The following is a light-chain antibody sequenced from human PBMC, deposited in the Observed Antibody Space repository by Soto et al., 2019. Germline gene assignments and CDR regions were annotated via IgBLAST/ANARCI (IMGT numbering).Light chain of an antibody. J-gene: IGKJ1*01. Sequence: EIVLTQSPGTLSLSPGERATLSCRVSQSVSSSYLAWYQQKPGQAPRLLIYGASSRDTGIPDRFSGSGSGTDFTLTISRLEPEDFAVYYCQQYGSSPETFGQGTKVDIK. V-gene: IGKV3-20*01. CDR1: QSVSSSY. CDR2: GAS. CDR3: QQYGSSPET.